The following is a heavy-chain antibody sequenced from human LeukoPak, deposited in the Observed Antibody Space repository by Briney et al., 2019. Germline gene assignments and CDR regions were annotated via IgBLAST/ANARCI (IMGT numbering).Heavy chain of an antibody. D-gene: IGHD3-10*01. V-gene: IGHV1-2*02. Sequence: ASMKVSCKASGYTFTDYEIHWVRQAPGQGLEWMGWINPNSGSTNYAQRFRGRVTMTRDTSITTAYMDLSRLGSDDTAVYHCARAFYFDAWSYYHFDYWGQGTLVTVSS. CDR3: ARAFYFDAWSYYHFDY. CDR1: GYTFTDYE. J-gene: IGHJ4*02. CDR2: INPNSGST.